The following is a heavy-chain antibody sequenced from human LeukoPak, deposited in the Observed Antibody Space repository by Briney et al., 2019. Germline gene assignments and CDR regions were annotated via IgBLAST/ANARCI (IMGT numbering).Heavy chain of an antibody. CDR1: GFSFGSYA. CDR3: AKDQRYSSGWYY. V-gene: IGHV3-23*01. CDR2: ISGSGGST. J-gene: IGHJ4*02. D-gene: IGHD6-19*01. Sequence: PGGSLRLSCAASGFSFGSYAMSWVRQAPGKGLEWVSAISGSGGSTYYADSVKGRFTISRDNSKNTLYLQMNSLRAEDTAVYYCAKDQRYSSGWYYWGQGTLVTVSS.